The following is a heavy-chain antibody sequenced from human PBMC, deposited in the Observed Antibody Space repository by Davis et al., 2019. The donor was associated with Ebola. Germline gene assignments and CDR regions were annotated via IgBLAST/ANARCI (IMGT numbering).Heavy chain of an antibody. CDR3: ARGDHGDYYYYGMDV. CDR2: IIPIFGTT. CDR1: GGTFSSYA. J-gene: IGHJ6*02. V-gene: IGHV1-69*13. D-gene: IGHD4-17*01. Sequence: AASVKVSCKASGGTFSSYAISWVRQAPGQGLEWMGGIIPIFGTTNYAQKFQGRVTITADESTSTAYMELSSLRSEDTAVYYCARGDHGDYYYYGMDVWGQGTTVTASS.